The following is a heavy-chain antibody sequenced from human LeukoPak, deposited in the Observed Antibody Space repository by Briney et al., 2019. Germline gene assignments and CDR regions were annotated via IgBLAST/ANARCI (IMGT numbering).Heavy chain of an antibody. Sequence: GGSLRLSCAASGFTFSTYAMSWVRQAPRKGLEWVSSISGGGGNTYYADSVKGRFTISRDNSKNTLYLQMNSLRAEDTAVYYCAKRGVRGQNYFDYWGQGTLVTVSS. V-gene: IGHV3-23*01. CDR1: GFTFSTYA. CDR3: AKRGVRGQNYFDY. CDR2: ISGGGGNT. J-gene: IGHJ4*02. D-gene: IGHD3-10*01.